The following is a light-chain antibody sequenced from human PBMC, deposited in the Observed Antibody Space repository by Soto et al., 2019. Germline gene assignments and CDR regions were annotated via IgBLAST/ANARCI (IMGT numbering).Light chain of an antibody. CDR1: QSINTY. V-gene: IGKV1-39*01. CDR2: AAS. Sequence: DLHMNPSPSALSASVRDRVAINCLTSQSINTYLNWYQQKPGEAPKLLIYAASILQNGVPSTFSGSGSGTDFTLTISTLQPEDFATYYCQRRYSTPRTFGGGTKVDIK. CDR3: QRRYSTPRT. J-gene: IGKJ4*01.